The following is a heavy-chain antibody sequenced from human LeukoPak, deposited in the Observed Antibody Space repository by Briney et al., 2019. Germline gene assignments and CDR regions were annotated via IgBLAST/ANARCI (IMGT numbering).Heavy chain of an antibody. CDR3: ARVRKLGYSSSWYIASWFDP. V-gene: IGHV4-34*01. D-gene: IGHD6-13*01. Sequence: PSETLSLTCAVYGGSFSGYYWSWIRQPPGKGLEWIGEINHSGSTNYNPSLKSRVTISVDTFKNQFSLKLSSVTAADTAVYYCARVRKLGYSSSWYIASWFDPWGQGTLVTVSS. CDR2: INHSGST. J-gene: IGHJ5*02. CDR1: GGSFSGYY.